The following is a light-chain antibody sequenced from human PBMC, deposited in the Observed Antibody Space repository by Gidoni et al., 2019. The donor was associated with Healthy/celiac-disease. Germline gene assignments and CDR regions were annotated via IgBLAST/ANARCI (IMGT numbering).Light chain of an antibody. V-gene: IGKV1-9*01. CDR2: AAS. J-gene: IGKJ1*01. Sequence: DIQMTQSPSFLSASVGDRVTITCRASQGISSYLAWYQQKPGKAPKLLIYAASTLQSGVPSRFSGSGSGTEFTLTISSLQPEDFATYYCQQLYSSPCTFGQGTKVEIK. CDR1: QGISSY. CDR3: QQLYSSPCT.